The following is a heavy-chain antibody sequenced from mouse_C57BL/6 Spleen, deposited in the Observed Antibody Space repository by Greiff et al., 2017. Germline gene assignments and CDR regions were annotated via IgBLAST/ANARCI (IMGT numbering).Heavy chain of an antibody. CDR3: ARTDERARDY. CDR1: GYTFTSYW. Sequence: QVQLQQSGAELAKPGASVKLSCKASGYTFTSYWMHWVKQRPGQGLEWIGYINPSSGYTKYNQKFKDKATLTADKSYSTAYMQLGSLTYEDSAVYYCARTDERARDYWGQGTSVTVAS. V-gene: IGHV1-7*01. J-gene: IGHJ4*01. CDR2: INPSSGYT.